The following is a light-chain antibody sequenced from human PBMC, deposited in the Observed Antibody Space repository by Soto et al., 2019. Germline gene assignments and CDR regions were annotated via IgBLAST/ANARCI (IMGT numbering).Light chain of an antibody. Sequence: QSALTQPPSVSGAPGQRVTISCTGSSSNIGAGFDVHWYQRLPGTAPKLLIYANYNRPSGVPDRFSGSKSGTSASLAITGLQAEEEADYYCQSYDSGLSVVFGGGTKLTVL. J-gene: IGLJ2*01. CDR3: QSYDSGLSVV. CDR1: SSNIGAGFD. CDR2: ANY. V-gene: IGLV1-40*01.